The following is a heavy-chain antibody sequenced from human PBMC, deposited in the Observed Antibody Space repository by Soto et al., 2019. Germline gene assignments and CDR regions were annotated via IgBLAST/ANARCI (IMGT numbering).Heavy chain of an antibody. V-gene: IGHV4-4*02. J-gene: IGHJ4*02. Sequence: SETLSLTCAVSGGAISSSKWWSWVRQPPGKGLEWIGEIYQSGSTNYNPSLESRVRMSVDKSRNQFSLKLTSVSAADTSVYYCARASATIAAAAIFDYWGQGTLVTVSS. CDR3: ARASATIAAAAIFDY. D-gene: IGHD6-13*01. CDR1: GGAISSSKW. CDR2: IYQSGST.